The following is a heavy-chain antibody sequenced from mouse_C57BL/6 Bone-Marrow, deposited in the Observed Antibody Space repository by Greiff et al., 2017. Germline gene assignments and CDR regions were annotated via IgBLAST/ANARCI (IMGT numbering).Heavy chain of an antibody. J-gene: IGHJ2*01. CDR3: ARQGIITTGVDFDY. D-gene: IGHD1-1*01. V-gene: IGHV5-9*01. Sequence: EVKLMESGGGLVKPGGSLKLSCAASGFTFSSYTMSWVRQTPEKRLEWVATISGGGGNTYYPDSVKGRFTISRDNAKNTLYLQMSSLRSEDTALYYCARQGIITTGVDFDYWGQGTTLTVSS. CDR1: GFTFSSYT. CDR2: ISGGGGNT.